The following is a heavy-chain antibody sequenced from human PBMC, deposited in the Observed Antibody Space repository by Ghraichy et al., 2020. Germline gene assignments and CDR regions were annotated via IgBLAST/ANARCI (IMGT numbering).Heavy chain of an antibody. V-gene: IGHV1-3*01. CDR1: GYTFTSYA. Sequence: ASVKVSCKASGYTFTSYAMHWVRQAPGQRLEWMGWINAGNGNTKYSQKFQGRVTITRDTSASTAYMELSSLRSEDTAVYYCARDDTVTPYAHYYYYYMDVWGKGTTVTVSS. D-gene: IGHD4-17*01. CDR2: INAGNGNT. CDR3: ARDDTVTPYAHYYYYYMDV. J-gene: IGHJ6*03.